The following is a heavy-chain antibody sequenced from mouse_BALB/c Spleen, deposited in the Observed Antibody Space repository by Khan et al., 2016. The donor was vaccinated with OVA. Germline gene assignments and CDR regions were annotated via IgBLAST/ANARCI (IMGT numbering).Heavy chain of an antibody. J-gene: IGHJ2*01. V-gene: IGHV3-1*02. CDR3: VRWDY. Sequence: EVKLEESGPDLLKPSQSLSLTCTVTGYSITSGYSWHWIRQFPGHKLKWMGYIDYSGTTNYNPSLKSRISITREISKNQFFLQLNSVTTEDTATYYCVRWDYWGQGTTLTVSA. CDR1: GYSITSGYS. CDR2: IDYSGTT.